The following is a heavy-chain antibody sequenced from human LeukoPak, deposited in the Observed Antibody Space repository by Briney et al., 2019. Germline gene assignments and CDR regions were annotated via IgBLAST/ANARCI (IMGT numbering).Heavy chain of an antibody. Sequence: ASVKVSCKASGYPFTNYGISWVRQAPGLGLEWMGWINPYNGKTNYAQKLQGRVTMTTDTSTSTAYMDLRSLRSDDSAVYYCARASQRLEFDYWGQGTLVTVSS. CDR3: ARASQRLEFDY. CDR1: GYPFTNYG. CDR2: INPYNGKT. J-gene: IGHJ4*02. D-gene: IGHD6-25*01. V-gene: IGHV1-18*01.